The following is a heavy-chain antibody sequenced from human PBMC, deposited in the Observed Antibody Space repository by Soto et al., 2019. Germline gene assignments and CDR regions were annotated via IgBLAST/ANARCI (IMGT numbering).Heavy chain of an antibody. D-gene: IGHD1-26*01. CDR3: ARQRPTDGRWEFANYYGMDV. V-gene: IGHV4-34*12. CDR1: GGSFSAYY. CDR2: IIHSEST. J-gene: IGHJ6*02. Sequence: PSETLSLTCAVYGGSFSAYYWSWVRHPPGKGLEWIGEIIHSESTKYNPSLKSRVTISVDTSKNQFSLKLSSVTAADTAVYYCARQRPTDGRWEFANYYGMDVWGQGTPVTVSS.